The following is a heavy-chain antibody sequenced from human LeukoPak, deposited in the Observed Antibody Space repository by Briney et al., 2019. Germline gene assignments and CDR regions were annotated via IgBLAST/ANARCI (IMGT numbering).Heavy chain of an antibody. CDR1: GYTFAAYY. CDR2: INPNSGGT. D-gene: IGHD6-19*01. V-gene: IGHV1-2*02. Sequence: ASVKVSCKASGYTFAAYYIHWVRQAPGQGLEWIGWINPNSGGTNYAQKFQGRVTMTRDPSISTACMELSRLTSDDTTVYFCAKDAGTSGWFDSWGQGTLATVSS. CDR3: AKDAGTSGWFDS. J-gene: IGHJ5*01.